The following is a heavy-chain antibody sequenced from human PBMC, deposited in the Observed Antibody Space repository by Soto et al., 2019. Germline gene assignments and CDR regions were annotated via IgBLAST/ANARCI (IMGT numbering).Heavy chain of an antibody. CDR3: TRDASRDSSARGWFDP. D-gene: IGHD6-13*01. V-gene: IGHV3-21*01. CDR1: GSTFRSFT. CDR2: ISSNSAYI. Sequence: GGSLRLSCAASGSTFRSFTMNWVRQAPGKGLEWVSTISSNSAYIYYTDALRGRFTISRDNAKNSLHLQMNSLRAEDTAVYYCTRDASRDSSARGWFDPWGPGTLVTVSS. J-gene: IGHJ5*02.